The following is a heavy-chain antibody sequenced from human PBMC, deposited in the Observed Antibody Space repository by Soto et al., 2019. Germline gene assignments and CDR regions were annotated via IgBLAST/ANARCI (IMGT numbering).Heavy chain of an antibody. CDR3: ARGYSGYDLGLYYFDY. D-gene: IGHD5-12*01. CDR1: GGSFSGYY. CDR2: NNHSGST. Sequence: QVQLQQWGAGLLKPSETLSLTCAVYGGSFSGYYWSWIRQPPGKGLEWIGENNHSGSTNYNPSLKSRVTISVDTSKNQFSLKLSSVTAADTAVYYCARGYSGYDLGLYYFDYWGQGTLVTVSS. J-gene: IGHJ4*02. V-gene: IGHV4-34*01.